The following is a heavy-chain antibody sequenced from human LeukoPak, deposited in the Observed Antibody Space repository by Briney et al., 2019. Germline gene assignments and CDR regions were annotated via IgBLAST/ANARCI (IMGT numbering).Heavy chain of an antibody. CDR3: AGERVGNYGSEYYYYMDV. D-gene: IGHD3-10*01. CDR1: GGSISSYY. J-gene: IGHJ6*03. V-gene: IGHV4-4*07. Sequence: SETLSLTCTVSGGSISSYYWSWIRQPAGKGLEWIGRIYTSGSTNYNPSLKSRVTMSVDTSKNQFSLKLSSVTAADTAVYYCAGERVGNYGSEYYYYMDVWGKGTTVTISS. CDR2: IYTSGST.